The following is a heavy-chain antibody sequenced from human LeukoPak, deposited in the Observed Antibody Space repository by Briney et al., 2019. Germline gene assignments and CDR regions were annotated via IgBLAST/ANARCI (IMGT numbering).Heavy chain of an antibody. CDR3: ARRRADYGYSSSWYVEYYFDY. V-gene: IGHV4-59*08. CDR1: GGSISSYY. Sequence: SETLSLTCTVSGGSISSYYWSWIRQPPWKGLEWIGYIYYSGSTNYNPSLKSRVTISVDTSKNQFSLKLSSVTAADTAVYYCARRRADYGYSSSWYVEYYFDYWGQGTLVTVSS. D-gene: IGHD6-13*01. CDR2: IYYSGST. J-gene: IGHJ4*02.